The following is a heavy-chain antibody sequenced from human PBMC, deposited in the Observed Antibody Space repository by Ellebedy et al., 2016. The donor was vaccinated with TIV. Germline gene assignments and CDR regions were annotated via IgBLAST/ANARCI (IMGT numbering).Heavy chain of an antibody. D-gene: IGHD3-9*01. CDR3: ARVDTEDVDY. CDR2: ISYDGSNK. V-gene: IGHV3-30*14. Sequence: GESLKISXAASGFTFSSYAMHWVRQAPGKGLEWVAVISYDGSNKYYADSVKGRFTISRDNSKNTLYLQMNSLRAEDTAVYYCARVDTEDVDYWGQGTLVTVSS. CDR1: GFTFSSYA. J-gene: IGHJ4*02.